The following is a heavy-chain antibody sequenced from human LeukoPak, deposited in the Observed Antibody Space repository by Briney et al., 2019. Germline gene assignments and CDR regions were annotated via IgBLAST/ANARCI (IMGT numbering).Heavy chain of an antibody. V-gene: IGHV1-69*04. CDR3: ARKDDSSGYEHDAFDI. J-gene: IGHJ3*02. D-gene: IGHD3-22*01. Sequence: ASVKVSCKASGGTFSSYAISWVRQAPGQGLEWMGRIIPILGIANYAQKFQGRVTITADKSTSTAYMELSSLRSEDTAVYYCARKDDSSGYEHDAFDIWGQGTMVTVSS. CDR2: IIPILGIA. CDR1: GGTFSSYA.